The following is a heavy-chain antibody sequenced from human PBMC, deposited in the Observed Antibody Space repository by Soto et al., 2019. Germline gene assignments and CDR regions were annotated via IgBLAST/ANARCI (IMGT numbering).Heavy chain of an antibody. V-gene: IGHV3-33*01. J-gene: IGHJ4*02. CDR3: VRVFDTYYFDL. CDR1: GFTFSTYG. CDR2: IWPDGSNK. Sequence: QVQVVESGGGVVQPGRSLRLSCAASGFTFSTYGMHWVRQAPGKGLEWVALIWPDGSNKYYADSVKGRFTISRDNSKKTLYLQMNSLRAEDTAVYYCVRVFDTYYFDLWGQGKMVTVSS. D-gene: IGHD3-9*01.